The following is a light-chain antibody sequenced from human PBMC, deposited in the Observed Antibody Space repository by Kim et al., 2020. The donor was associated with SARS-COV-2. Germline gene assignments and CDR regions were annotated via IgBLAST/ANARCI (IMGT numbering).Light chain of an antibody. J-gene: IGKJ1*01. CDR1: QTVSGN. CDR3: QQYSHWPRT. CDR2: GAS. Sequence: VSPGERAPLSCRASQTVSGNLAWYQQKPGQAPRIVIYGASTRATGIPARFSGSGSGTEFTLTISSLQSEDFAVYYCQQYSHWPRTFGQGTKVDIK. V-gene: IGKV3-15*01.